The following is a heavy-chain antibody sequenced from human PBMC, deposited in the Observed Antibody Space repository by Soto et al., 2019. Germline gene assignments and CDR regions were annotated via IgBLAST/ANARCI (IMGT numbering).Heavy chain of an antibody. Sequence: GGSLSLSCAASGFTFSSYGVHWVRQAPGKGLEWVAVISYDGSNKYYADSVKGRFTISRDNSKNTLYLQMNSLRAEDTAVYYCEKEAAAGYFVYLGPGTLVTVSS. CDR3: EKEAAAGYFVY. CDR1: GFTFSSYG. J-gene: IGHJ4*02. V-gene: IGHV3-30*18. CDR2: ISYDGSNK. D-gene: IGHD6-13*01.